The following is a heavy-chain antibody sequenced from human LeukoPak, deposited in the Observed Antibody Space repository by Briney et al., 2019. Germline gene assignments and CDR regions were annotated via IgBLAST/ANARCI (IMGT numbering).Heavy chain of an antibody. J-gene: IGHJ4*02. CDR2: ISGSGSST. CDR1: GFTFSSYA. V-gene: IGHV3-23*01. D-gene: IGHD6-19*01. Sequence: GGSLRLSCAASGFTFSSYAMNWVRQAPGKGLEWVSVISGSGSSTYYADSVKGRFTITRDNSKNTLYLQMNSLRAEDAALYYCAKAHSSGWYVIFDYWGQGTLVTVSS. CDR3: AKAHSSGWYVIFDY.